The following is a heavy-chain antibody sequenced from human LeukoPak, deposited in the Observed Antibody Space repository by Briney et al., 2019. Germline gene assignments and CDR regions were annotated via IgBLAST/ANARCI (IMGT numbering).Heavy chain of an antibody. CDR2: ISNDGSRK. Sequence: GRSLRLSCAPSGFTFSRHGMHWVRQAPGKGLEWVAIISNDGSRKYYAHSVEGRFTISRDSSKNTLFLQMNSLRAEDTAMYYCTRDWQYDYWGQGTLVTVSS. J-gene: IGHJ4*02. CDR3: TRDWQYDY. V-gene: IGHV3-30*03. CDR1: GFTFSRHG.